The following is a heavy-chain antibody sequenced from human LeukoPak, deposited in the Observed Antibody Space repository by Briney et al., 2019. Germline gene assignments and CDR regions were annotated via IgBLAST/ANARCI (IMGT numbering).Heavy chain of an antibody. V-gene: IGHV4-34*01. Sequence: SETLSFTCAVYGGSFSGYYWSWIRQPPGKGLEWIGEINHSGSTNYNPSLKSRVTISVDTSKNQFSLKLSSVTAADTAVYYCARGLRAVSGDYWGQGTLVTVSP. CDR1: GGSFSGYY. CDR3: ARGLRAVSGDY. D-gene: IGHD5/OR15-5a*01. CDR2: INHSGST. J-gene: IGHJ4*02.